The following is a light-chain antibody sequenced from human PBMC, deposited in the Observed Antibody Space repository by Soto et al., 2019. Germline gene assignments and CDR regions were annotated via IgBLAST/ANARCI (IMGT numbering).Light chain of an antibody. Sequence: DIQMTQSPSSLSASVVDRVTITFRASQTISTYLNWYQQKPGKAPILLIYAASSLQSGVPSRFSGSGSGTDFTLTISSLQPEDCAIYFCQQANSFPITFGQGTRLEIK. CDR1: QTISTY. CDR3: QQANSFPIT. J-gene: IGKJ5*01. V-gene: IGKV1-39*01. CDR2: AAS.